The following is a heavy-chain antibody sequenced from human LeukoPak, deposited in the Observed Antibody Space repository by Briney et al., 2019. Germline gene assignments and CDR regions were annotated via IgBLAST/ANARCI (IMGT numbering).Heavy chain of an antibody. CDR1: GGTFSSYA. CDR2: IIPIFGIA. V-gene: IGHV1-69*04. Sequence: SVKVSCKASGGTFSSYAISWVRQAPGQGLEWMGRIIPIFGIANYAQKFQGRVTITADKSTSTAYMELSSLRSEDTAVYYCASNLPGYSSSRYRGPFDYWGQGTLVTVSS. D-gene: IGHD6-13*01. CDR3: ASNLPGYSSSRYRGPFDY. J-gene: IGHJ4*02.